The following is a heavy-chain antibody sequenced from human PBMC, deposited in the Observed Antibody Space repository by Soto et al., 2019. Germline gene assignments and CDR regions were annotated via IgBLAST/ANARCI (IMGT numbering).Heavy chain of an antibody. J-gene: IGHJ6*02. Sequence: SQTLSLTCAISGDSVSSNSAAWNWIRQSPSRGLEWLGRTYYRSKWYNDYAVSVKSRITINPDTSKNQFSLQLNSVTPEDTAVYYCARDKIVVAETGEYYYYCMDVWGQGTTVTVS. CDR3: ARDKIVVAETGEYYYYCMDV. CDR1: GDSVSSNSAA. D-gene: IGHD2-2*01. V-gene: IGHV6-1*01. CDR2: TYYRSKWYN.